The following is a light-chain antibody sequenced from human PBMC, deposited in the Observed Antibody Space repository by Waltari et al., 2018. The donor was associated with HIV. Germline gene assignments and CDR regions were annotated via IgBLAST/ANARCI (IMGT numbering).Light chain of an antibody. Sequence: DIQMTQSPASLSASVGNRITITCRASQSISSYLSWYQQRPGRAPKLLIYGASTLQSGVPSRFRGGGSGTDFTLTISSLQPGDSATYYCQQADSTPPTFGQGTKVEIK. CDR2: GAS. J-gene: IGKJ1*01. CDR3: QQADSTPPT. CDR1: QSISSY. V-gene: IGKV1-39*01.